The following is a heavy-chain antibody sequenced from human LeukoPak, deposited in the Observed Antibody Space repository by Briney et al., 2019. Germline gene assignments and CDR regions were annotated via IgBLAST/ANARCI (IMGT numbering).Heavy chain of an antibody. Sequence: SETLSLTCTVSGGSISSYYWSWVRQPPGKGLEWIGYIYYSGSTNYNPSLKSRVTISVDTSKNQFSLKLSSVTAADTAIYYCARWLQLDDAFDIWGQGTVVIVSS. V-gene: IGHV4-59*01. CDR1: GGSISSYY. CDR3: ARWLQLDDAFDI. D-gene: IGHD5-24*01. CDR2: IYYSGST. J-gene: IGHJ3*02.